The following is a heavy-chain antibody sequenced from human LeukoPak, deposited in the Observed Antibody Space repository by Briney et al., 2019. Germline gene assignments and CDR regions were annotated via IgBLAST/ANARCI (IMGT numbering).Heavy chain of an antibody. CDR3: ARDLRRALDY. CDR2: IYDNGNT. V-gene: IGHV4-59*01. CDR1: GGPLSAYY. Sequence: SETLSLTCTVSGGPLSAYYWTWIRQPPGKGLEWIGYIYDNGNTNYNPSLKSRVTISVDTSKNQFALKLSSVTAADTAVYYCARDLRRALDYWGQGTLVTVSS. J-gene: IGHJ4*02.